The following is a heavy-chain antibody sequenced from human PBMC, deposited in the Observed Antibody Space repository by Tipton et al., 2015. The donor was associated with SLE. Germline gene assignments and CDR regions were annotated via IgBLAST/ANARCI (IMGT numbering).Heavy chain of an antibody. J-gene: IGHJ5*02. Sequence: TLSLTCTVSGGSISSNYWSWIRQPPGKGLEWIGYIYYTGSTKYNPSLKSRVTMSLDKSKTQFSLNVTSVTAADTAVYYCAKSRESLFDLWGQGTLVIVSS. CDR2: IYYTGST. CDR1: GGSISSNY. V-gene: IGHV4-59*08. CDR3: AKSRESLFDL.